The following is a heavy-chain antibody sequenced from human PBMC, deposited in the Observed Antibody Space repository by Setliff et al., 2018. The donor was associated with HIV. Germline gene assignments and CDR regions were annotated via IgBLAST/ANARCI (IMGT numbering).Heavy chain of an antibody. Sequence: SETLSLTCSVSGASIRGHYWSWIRQSPGKGLEWIGNIYYSGNTNYNPSFKSRVTISVDTSKTQFTLRVNSVTAAETAVYYCARSLVPSGYYYGRHALDIWGQGTKVTVSS. CDR1: GASIRGHY. D-gene: IGHD3-22*01. V-gene: IGHV4-59*08. J-gene: IGHJ3*02. CDR2: IYYSGNT. CDR3: ARSLVPSGYYYGRHALDI.